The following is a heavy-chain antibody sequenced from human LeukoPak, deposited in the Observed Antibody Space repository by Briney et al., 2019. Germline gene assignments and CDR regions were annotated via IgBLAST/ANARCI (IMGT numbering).Heavy chain of an antibody. CDR3: ARVSVAGLDY. CDR2: ISSSSSYI. D-gene: IGHD6-19*01. J-gene: IGHJ4*02. V-gene: IGHV3-21*01. CDR1: GSTFSSYA. Sequence: GGSLRLSCAASGSTFSSYAMSWVRQAPGKGLEWVSSISSSSSYIYYADSVKGRFTISRDNAKNSLYLQMNSLRAEDTAVYYCARVSVAGLDYWGQGILVTVSS.